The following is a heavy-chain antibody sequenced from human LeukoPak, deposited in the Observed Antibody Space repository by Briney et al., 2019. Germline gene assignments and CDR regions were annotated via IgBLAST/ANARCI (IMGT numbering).Heavy chain of an antibody. CDR1: GGSFSGYY. Sequence: SETLSLTCAVYGGSFSGYYWSWIRQPPGKGLEWIGEINHSGSTNYNPSLKSRVTISVDTSKNQFSLKLSSVTAADTAVYYCARGSRDFDPWGQGTLVTVSS. CDR3: ARGSRDFDP. CDR2: INHSGST. D-gene: IGHD3-10*01. V-gene: IGHV4-34*01. J-gene: IGHJ5*02.